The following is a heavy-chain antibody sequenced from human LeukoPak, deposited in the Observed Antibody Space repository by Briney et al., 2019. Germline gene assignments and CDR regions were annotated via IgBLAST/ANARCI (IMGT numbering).Heavy chain of an antibody. Sequence: ASVKVSCKASGYTFTSYGISWVRQAPGQGLEWMGWISAYNGNTNYAQKIQGRVTMTTDTSTSTAYMELRSLRSDDTAVYYCARDRLGREGSDQNWFDPWGQGTLVTVSS. J-gene: IGHJ5*02. CDR3: ARDRLGREGSDQNWFDP. D-gene: IGHD3-10*01. CDR1: GYTFTSYG. V-gene: IGHV1-18*01. CDR2: ISAYNGNT.